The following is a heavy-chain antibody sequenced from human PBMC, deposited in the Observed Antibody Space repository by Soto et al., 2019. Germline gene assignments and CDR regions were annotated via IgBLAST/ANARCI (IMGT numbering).Heavy chain of an antibody. CDR2: IYSGGST. CDR3: ARDVVGGYNLVGQDY. CDR1: GFTVSSNY. V-gene: IGHV3-53*01. D-gene: IGHD5-12*01. Sequence: GGSLRLSCAASGFTVSSNYMSWVRQAPGKGLEWVSVIYSGGSTYYADSVKGRFTISRDNSKNTLYLQMNSLRAEDTAVYYCARDVVGGYNLVGQDYWGQGTLVTVSS. J-gene: IGHJ4*02.